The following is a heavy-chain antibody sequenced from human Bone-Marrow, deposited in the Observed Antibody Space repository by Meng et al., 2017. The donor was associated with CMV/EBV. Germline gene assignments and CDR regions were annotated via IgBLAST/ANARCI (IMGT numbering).Heavy chain of an antibody. V-gene: IGHV4-4*02. CDR1: GGSITISNW. CDR2: FSQSGST. Sequence: GVLRLSCAVSGGSITISNWWSWVRQPPGKGLEWIGEFSQSGSTNYSPSLKSRVTMSLDKSKNQFSLQLSSVTAADTAVYYCATQDAFCSVFWGQGALVTVSS. CDR3: ATQDAFCSVF. J-gene: IGHJ4*02. D-gene: IGHD2-15*01.